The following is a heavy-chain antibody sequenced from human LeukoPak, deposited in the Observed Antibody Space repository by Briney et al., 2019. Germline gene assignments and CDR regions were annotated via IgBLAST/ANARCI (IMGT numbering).Heavy chain of an antibody. Sequence: GGSLRLSCAASGFTVSGNYMSWVRQAPGKGLEWVSVIYSSGSTYYADSVKGRFTISRDNSKNTLYLQMNSLRPEDTAVYYCAKTKCSGGSCYSGAFDYWGQGTLVTVSS. CDR2: IYSSGST. V-gene: IGHV3-53*01. CDR3: AKTKCSGGSCYSGAFDY. CDR1: GFTVSGNY. D-gene: IGHD2-15*01. J-gene: IGHJ4*02.